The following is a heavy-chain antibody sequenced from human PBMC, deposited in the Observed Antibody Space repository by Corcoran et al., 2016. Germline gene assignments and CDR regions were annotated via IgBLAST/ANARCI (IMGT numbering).Heavy chain of an antibody. J-gene: IGHJ3*02. Sequence: QVQLVESEGALVMPGGSLRLSCSASGFTFSDYYMSWIRQAPGKGLEWGSYISSSGSTIYYADSVKGRFTISRANAKNSLYLHMNSLRAEDTAGYYWARTNDRAFDIWGQGAMVTVSS. D-gene: IGHD3-16*01. CDR2: ISSSGSTI. CDR1: GFTFSDYY. V-gene: IGHV3-11*01. CDR3: ARTNDRAFDI.